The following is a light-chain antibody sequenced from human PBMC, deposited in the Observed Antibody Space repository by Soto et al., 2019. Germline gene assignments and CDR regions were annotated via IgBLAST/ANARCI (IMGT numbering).Light chain of an antibody. CDR2: DAT. CDR1: SSDVGTYNL. CDR3: CSYGRSPTFVE. Sequence: QSVLTQPASVSGSPGQSITISCTGTSSDVGTYNLVSWYQQHPGTAPKLIIYDATKRPSGVSDRFSGSKSGNTASLTISGLQAEDEADYYCCSYGRSPTFVEFGGGTKVTVL. V-gene: IGLV2-23*01. J-gene: IGLJ2*01.